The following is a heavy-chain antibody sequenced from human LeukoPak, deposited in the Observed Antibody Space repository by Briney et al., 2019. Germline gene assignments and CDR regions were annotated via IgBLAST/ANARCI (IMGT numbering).Heavy chain of an antibody. D-gene: IGHD2-8*01. CDR3: ARYINGAFDY. V-gene: IGHV1-3*01. CDR2: INGGNGYT. J-gene: IGHJ4*02. CDR1: GYTFANYG. Sequence: GASVKVSGKASGYTFANYGVHWVRHAPGQRLEWMGWINGGNGYTKYSQKFQGRVTITGDTSASTAYMELSSLRSEDTAVYYCARYINGAFDYWGQGTLVTVSS.